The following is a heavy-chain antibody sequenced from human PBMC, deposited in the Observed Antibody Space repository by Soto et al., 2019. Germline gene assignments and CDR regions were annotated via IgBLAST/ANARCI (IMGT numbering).Heavy chain of an antibody. CDR3: ARAIGADFFDY. Sequence: ETLSLTCIASGFTFSNYAMSWVRQAPGKGLEWVSTISDNGANTFIGDSMKDHFDISRDNSKNTVFLHLSTVRAEDTAIYYCARAIGADFFDYWGQGTPVTVSS. J-gene: IGHJ4*02. D-gene: IGHD6-25*01. CDR1: GFTFSNYA. V-gene: IGHV3-23*01. CDR2: ISDNGANT.